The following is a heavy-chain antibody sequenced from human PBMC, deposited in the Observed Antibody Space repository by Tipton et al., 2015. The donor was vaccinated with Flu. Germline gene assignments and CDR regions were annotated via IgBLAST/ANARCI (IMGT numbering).Heavy chain of an antibody. J-gene: IGHJ3*02. Sequence: SLRLSCAASGFTFSSYAMSWVRQAPGKGLEWVSAISGSGGSTYYADSVKGRFTISRDNAKNTLYLQMNSLRAEDTAVYYCARARYREDDAFDIWGQGTMVTVSS. CDR1: GFTFSSYA. V-gene: IGHV3-23*01. D-gene: IGHD1-1*01. CDR2: ISGSGGST. CDR3: ARARYREDDAFDI.